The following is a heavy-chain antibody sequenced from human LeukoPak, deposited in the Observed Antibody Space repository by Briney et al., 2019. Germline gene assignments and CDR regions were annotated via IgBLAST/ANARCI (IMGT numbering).Heavy chain of an antibody. V-gene: IGHV3-23*01. CDR1: GFTFSSYG. D-gene: IGHD2-15*01. CDR2: ITGSGGTT. J-gene: IGHJ5*01. Sequence: PGGSLRLSCAASGFTFSSYGMHWVRQAPGQGLEWVSTITGSGGTTYYADSVKGRFTISRDNSKNTLYLQMNSLRAEDTAVYYCAKGRGYCSGGSCYSGFDSWGQGTLVTVSS. CDR3: AKGRGYCSGGSCYSGFDS.